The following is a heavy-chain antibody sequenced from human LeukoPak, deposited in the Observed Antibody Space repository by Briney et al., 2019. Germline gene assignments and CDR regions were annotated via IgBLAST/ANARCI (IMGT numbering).Heavy chain of an antibody. Sequence: SETLSLTCTVSGGSISSGGYYWSWIRQHPGKGLEWIGYIYYSGSTYYNPSLKSRVTISVDTSKNQFSLKLSSVTAADTAVYYCARGYDSINLALDHWGQGTLVTVSS. V-gene: IGHV4-31*03. CDR1: GGSISSGGYY. CDR2: IYYSGST. J-gene: IGHJ4*02. D-gene: IGHD3-22*01. CDR3: ARGYDSINLALDH.